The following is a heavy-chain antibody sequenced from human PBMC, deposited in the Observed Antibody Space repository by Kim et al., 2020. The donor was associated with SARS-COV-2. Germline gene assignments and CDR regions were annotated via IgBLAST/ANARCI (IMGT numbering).Heavy chain of an antibody. V-gene: IGHV4-59*09. D-gene: IGHD1-26*01. Sequence: NYNPSLKSRVTISVDTSKNQFSLKLSSVTAADTAVYYCARGYSGSFPPDYWGQGTLVTVSS. J-gene: IGHJ4*02. CDR3: ARGYSGSFPPDY.